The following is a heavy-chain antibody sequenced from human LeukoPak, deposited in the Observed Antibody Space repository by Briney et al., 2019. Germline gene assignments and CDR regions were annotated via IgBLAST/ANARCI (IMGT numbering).Heavy chain of an antibody. CDR2: IYSGGST. CDR1: GFTVSSNY. CDR3: ARPWELPLVQH. Sequence: GGSLRLSCAASGFTVSSNYMSWVRQAPGKGLEWVSVIYSGGSTYYADSVKGRFTISRDNSKNTLYLQMNSLRAEDTAVYYCARPWELPLVQHWGQSTLVTVSS. J-gene: IGHJ1*01. V-gene: IGHV3-66*04. D-gene: IGHD1-26*01.